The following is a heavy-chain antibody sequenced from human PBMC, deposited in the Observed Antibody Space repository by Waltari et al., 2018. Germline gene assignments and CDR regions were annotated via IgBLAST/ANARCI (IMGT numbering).Heavy chain of an antibody. D-gene: IGHD2-15*01. V-gene: IGHV1-3*01. J-gene: IGHJ6*02. Sequence: QVQLVQSGAEVKKPGASVKVSCKASGYTFTSYAMHWVRQAPGQRLEWMGWINAGNGNTKYSQKFQGRVTITRDTSASTAYMELSSLRSEDTAVYYCAREGGYCSGGSCYPGDYGMDVWGQGTTVTVSS. CDR2: INAGNGNT. CDR3: AREGGYCSGGSCYPGDYGMDV. CDR1: GYTFTSYA.